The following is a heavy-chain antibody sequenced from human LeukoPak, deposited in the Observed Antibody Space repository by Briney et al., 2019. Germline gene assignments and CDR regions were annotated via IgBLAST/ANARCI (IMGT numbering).Heavy chain of an antibody. CDR3: ARGEVSASLYYFDF. Sequence: ASVRFSSKPSVYTFTTYGVGWVRQPPGQALEGLGWVSGYTGNTNYAERFQGRVTMTIDTSTSTVYMELTSLRSDDTAVYYCARGEVSASLYYFDFWGQGTLVTVS. J-gene: IGHJ4*02. V-gene: IGHV1-18*01. CDR1: VYTFTTYG. D-gene: IGHD2-2*01. CDR2: VSGYTGNT.